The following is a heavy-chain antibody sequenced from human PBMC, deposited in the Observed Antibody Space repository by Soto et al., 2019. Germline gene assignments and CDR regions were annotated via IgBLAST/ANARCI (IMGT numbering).Heavy chain of an antibody. CDR3: ARVQTGYSSSWYVRWFDP. D-gene: IGHD6-13*01. Sequence: PSETLSLTCTVSGGSISSGGYYWSWIRQHPGKGLEWIGYIYYSGSTYYNPSLKSRVTISVDTSKNQFSLKLSSVTAADTAVYYCARVQTGYSSSWYVRWFDPWGQGTLVTVS. J-gene: IGHJ5*02. CDR1: GGSISSGGYY. V-gene: IGHV4-31*03. CDR2: IYYSGST.